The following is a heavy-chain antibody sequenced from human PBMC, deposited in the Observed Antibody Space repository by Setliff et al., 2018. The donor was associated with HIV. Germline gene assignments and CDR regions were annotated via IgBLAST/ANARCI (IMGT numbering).Heavy chain of an antibody. CDR1: GFFFSDHY. V-gene: IGHV3-11*01. Sequence: GGSLRLSCAVSGFFFSDHYMSWIRQAPGKGLEWVSYISFSGNTIYYRDSVRGRFTIARDNAKNSLYLQMNSLRAEDTALYYCARASVGVWGSYPDWGQGTLVTVSS. D-gene: IGHD3-16*02. J-gene: IGHJ4*02. CDR2: ISFSGNTI. CDR3: ARASVGVWGSYPD.